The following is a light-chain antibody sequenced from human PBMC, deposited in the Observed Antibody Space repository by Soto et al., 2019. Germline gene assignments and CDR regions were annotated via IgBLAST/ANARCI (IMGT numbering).Light chain of an antibody. CDR2: EVS. J-gene: IGLJ3*02. V-gene: IGLV2-14*01. Sequence: QSALTQPASVSGSPGQSITISCTGNSSDIGSNNYVSWFQQRPGKAPTLIIYEVSNRPSGVSIHFSGSNSGNTASLTISGLRPEDEAEYYCSSYTTTTRLFGGGTKLTVL. CDR1: SSDIGSNNY. CDR3: SSYTTTTRL.